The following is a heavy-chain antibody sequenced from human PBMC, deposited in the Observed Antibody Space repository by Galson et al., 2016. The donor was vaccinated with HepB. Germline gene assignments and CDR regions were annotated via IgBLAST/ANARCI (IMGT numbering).Heavy chain of an antibody. V-gene: IGHV3-7*03. CDR3: ARTRGSSSSEVFHFDY. Sequence: SLRLSCAASGFTFSGVWMGWVRQAPGKGLESVAKINPDGSQKYYVDSVKGRFTISRDNAKNSLYLQMNSLRAEDTAVYYCARTRGSSSSEVFHFDYWGQGTLVTVSS. D-gene: IGHD6-6*01. CDR1: GFTFSGVW. J-gene: IGHJ4*02. CDR2: INPDGSQK.